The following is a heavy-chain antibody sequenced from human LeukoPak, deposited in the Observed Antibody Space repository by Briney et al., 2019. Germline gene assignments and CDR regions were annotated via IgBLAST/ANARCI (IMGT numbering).Heavy chain of an antibody. CDR3: AKRTKVGATTFYYYGMDV. CDR1: GFTFSSYW. D-gene: IGHD1-26*01. CDR2: IKSDGSVT. V-gene: IGHV3-74*01. J-gene: IGHJ6*02. Sequence: PGGSLRLSCAVSGFTFSSYWMHWVRQAPGKGLVWVSRIKSDGSVTDYADSVKGRFTISRDNSKNTLYLQMDSLRAEDTAVYYCAKRTKVGATTFYYYGMDVWGQGTTVTVSS.